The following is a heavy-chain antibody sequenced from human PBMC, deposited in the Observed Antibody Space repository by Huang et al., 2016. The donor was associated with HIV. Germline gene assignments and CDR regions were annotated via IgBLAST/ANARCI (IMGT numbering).Heavy chain of an antibody. CDR1: GFTFSSYG. J-gene: IGHJ4*02. D-gene: IGHD6-13*01. CDR2: ISYDAKTK. Sequence: QVQLVESGGGVVKPGRSLRISWAASGFTFSSYGMHWVRQAPCNVLEWVAVISYDAKTKYYADSVNGRFSISRDNSKTTVYLQLNSLRLEYTAVYYCAKGGSAAAVLDFWGQGTLVTVSS. CDR3: AKGGSAAAVLDF. V-gene: IGHV3-30*18.